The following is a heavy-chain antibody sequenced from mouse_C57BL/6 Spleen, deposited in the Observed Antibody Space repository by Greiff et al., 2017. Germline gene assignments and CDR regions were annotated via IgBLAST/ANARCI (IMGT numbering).Heavy chain of an antibody. V-gene: IGHV1-22*01. J-gene: IGHJ2*01. CDR1: GYTFTDYN. D-gene: IGHD1-1*01. CDR3: ARDLFYYGSSPYFDY. CDR2: INPNNGGT. Sequence: LQESGPELVKPGASVKMSCKASGYTFTDYNMHWVKQSHGKSLEWIGYINPNNGGTSYNQKFKGKATLTVNKSSSTAYMELRSLTSEDSAVYYCARDLFYYGSSPYFDYWGQGTTLTVSS.